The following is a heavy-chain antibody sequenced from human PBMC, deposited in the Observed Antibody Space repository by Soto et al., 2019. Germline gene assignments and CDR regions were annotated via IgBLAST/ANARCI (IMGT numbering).Heavy chain of an antibody. CDR3: ATNTLWHYGPYYYYYMDV. J-gene: IGHJ6*03. D-gene: IGHD4-17*01. V-gene: IGHV1-24*01. CDR2: FDPEDGET. CDR1: GYTLTELS. Sequence: EASVKVSCKVSGYTLTELSMHWVRQAPGKGLEWMGGFDPEDGETIYAQKFQGRVTMTEDTSTDTAYMELSSLRSEDTAVYYCATNTLWHYGPYYYYYMDVWGKGTTVTVSS.